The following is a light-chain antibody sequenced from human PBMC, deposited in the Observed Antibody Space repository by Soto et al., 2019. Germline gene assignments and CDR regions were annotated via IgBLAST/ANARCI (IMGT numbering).Light chain of an antibody. Sequence: EKVMTQSPATLSVSPGERATLSCRASQSVRSNLAWYQKNPGQAPRLLIYDASTRATGIPARFSGSGSGTEFTLIISNLQSEDFAFYYCQQYNEWPLTFVGGTKVEIK. CDR1: QSVRSN. CDR2: DAS. V-gene: IGKV3-15*01. J-gene: IGKJ4*01. CDR3: QQYNEWPLT.